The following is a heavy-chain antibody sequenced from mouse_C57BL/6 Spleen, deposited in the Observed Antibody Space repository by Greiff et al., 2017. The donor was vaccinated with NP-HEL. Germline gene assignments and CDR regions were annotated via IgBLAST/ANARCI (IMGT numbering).Heavy chain of an antibody. J-gene: IGHJ4*01. CDR3: TRGSNSHAMDY. Sequence: VQLQQSGAELVRPGASVKLSCTASGFNIKDDYMHWVKQRPEQGLEWIGWIDPENGDTEYASKFQGKATITADTSSNTAYLQLSSLTSEDTAVYYCTRGSNSHAMDYWGQGTSVTVSS. CDR2: IDPENGDT. CDR1: GFNIKDDY. V-gene: IGHV14-4*01. D-gene: IGHD2-5*01.